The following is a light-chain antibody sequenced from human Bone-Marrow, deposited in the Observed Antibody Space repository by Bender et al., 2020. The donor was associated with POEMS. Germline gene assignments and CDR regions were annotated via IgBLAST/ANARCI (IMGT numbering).Light chain of an antibody. CDR3: QAWDTSSVV. CDR1: ALPKKY. CDR2: DDS. Sequence: SYELTQPPSVSVSPGQTARITCSGDALPKKYAYWYQQKSGQAPVMVIYDDSKRPSGIPERFSGSNSGNIATLTISGTQALDEADYYCQAWDTSSVVFGGGTKLTVL. J-gene: IGLJ2*01. V-gene: IGLV3-1*01.